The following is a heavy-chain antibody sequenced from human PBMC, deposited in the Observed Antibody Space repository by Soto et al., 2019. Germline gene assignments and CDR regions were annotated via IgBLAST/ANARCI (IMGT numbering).Heavy chain of an antibody. CDR2: IYYSGST. CDR1: XXXIXSXIYY. J-gene: IGHJ5*02. V-gene: IGHV4-39*01. Sequence: QLQLQESGPGXVXPXXXXSLTXTDSXXXIXSXIYYWGWIRQPPGKGLEWIGSIYYSGSTYYNPSLKSRVTISVDTSKNQFSLKLTSVTAADTAVYYCARXXXXXXXXXXXLRFDPWGQGTLVTVSS. CDR3: ARXXXXXXXXXXXLRFDP.